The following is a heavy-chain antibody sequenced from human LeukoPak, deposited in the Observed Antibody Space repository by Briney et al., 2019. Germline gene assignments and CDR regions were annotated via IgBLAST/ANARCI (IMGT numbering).Heavy chain of an antibody. CDR1: GGSISSSTYY. CDR2: IYYSGST. Sequence: SETLSLTRTVSGGSISSSTYYWGWIRQPPGKGLEWIGSIYYSGSTYYNPSLKSRVTISVDTSNNQFSLKLSSVTASDTAVYYCARQYTGIGYWGQGTLVTVSS. CDR3: ARQYTGIGY. J-gene: IGHJ4*02. V-gene: IGHV4-39*01. D-gene: IGHD2-2*02.